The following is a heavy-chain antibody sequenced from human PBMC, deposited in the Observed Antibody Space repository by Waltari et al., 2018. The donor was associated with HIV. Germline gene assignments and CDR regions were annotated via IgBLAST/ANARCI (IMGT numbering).Heavy chain of an antibody. Sequence: VQSARDMKPPGASVKVSCKPPAYPSPSYAITWPRLAPGQGFEWVGWISAYNGNTNYAQKFRGRVTLTTDTSTSMAYMELRGLRHEDTAIYYCARDKGASDTYKAEYFQHWGRGTLVSVSA. V-gene: IGHV1-18*01. CDR2: ISAYNGNT. D-gene: IGHD1-20*01. J-gene: IGHJ1*01. CDR1: AYPSPSYA. CDR3: ARDKGASDTYKAEYFQH.